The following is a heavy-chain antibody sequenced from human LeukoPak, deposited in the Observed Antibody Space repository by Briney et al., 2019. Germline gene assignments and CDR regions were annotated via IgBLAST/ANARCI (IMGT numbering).Heavy chain of an antibody. Sequence: GGSLRLSCAASGFTVSSNYMSWVRQAPGKGLEWVSVIYSGGSTYYADSVKGRFTISRDNSKNTLYLQMNSLRAEDTAVYYCAKDWGVSSSSCFDYWGQGTLVTVSS. CDR2: IYSGGST. D-gene: IGHD6-6*01. CDR3: AKDWGVSSSSCFDY. CDR1: GFTVSSNY. J-gene: IGHJ4*02. V-gene: IGHV3-53*01.